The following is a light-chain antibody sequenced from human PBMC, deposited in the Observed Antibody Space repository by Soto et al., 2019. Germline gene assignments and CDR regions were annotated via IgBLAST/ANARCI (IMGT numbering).Light chain of an antibody. CDR1: QSIGDS. Sequence: DIQMTQSPSTLSAYVGDRVTITCRASQSIGDSLAWYQQKPGKAPYLLISDVSSLERGVPSRFSGSGSGTEFTLTISIMQPDDFVTFCCQEDNCYSRTFGQGTKVDIK. J-gene: IGKJ1*01. V-gene: IGKV1-5*01. CDR3: QEDNCYSRT. CDR2: DVS.